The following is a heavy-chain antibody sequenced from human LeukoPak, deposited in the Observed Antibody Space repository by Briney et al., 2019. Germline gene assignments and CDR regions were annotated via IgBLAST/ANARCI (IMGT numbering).Heavy chain of an antibody. V-gene: IGHV1-18*01. CDR1: GYTFTSYG. Sequence: GASVKVSCKASGYTFTSYGISWVRQAPGPGLEWMGWISAYNGNTNYAQKLQGRVTMTTDTSTSTAYMEQRSLRSDDTAAYYCARVNDYVWGSPVPDYWGQGTLVTVSS. D-gene: IGHD3-16*01. CDR2: ISAYNGNT. CDR3: ARVNDYVWGSPVPDY. J-gene: IGHJ4*02.